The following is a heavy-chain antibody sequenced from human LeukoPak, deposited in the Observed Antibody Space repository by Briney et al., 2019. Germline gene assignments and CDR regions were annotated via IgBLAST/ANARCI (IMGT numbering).Heavy chain of an antibody. CDR3: ARDFQYCSSTSCYDLRDFDY. D-gene: IGHD2-2*01. J-gene: IGHJ4*02. CDR1: GFTFSSYS. Sequence: GGSLRLSCAASGFTFSSYSMNWVRRAPGKGLEWVSSISSSSSYIYYADSVKGRFTISRDNAKNSLYMQMNSLRAEDTAVYYCARDFQYCSSTSCYDLRDFDYWGQGTLVTVSS. CDR2: ISSSSSYI. V-gene: IGHV3-21*01.